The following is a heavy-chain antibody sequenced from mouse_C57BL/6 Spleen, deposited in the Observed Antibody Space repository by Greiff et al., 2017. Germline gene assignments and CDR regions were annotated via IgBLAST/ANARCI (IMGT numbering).Heavy chain of an antibody. CDR1: GFTFSDYG. D-gene: IGHD1-1*01. J-gene: IGHJ3*01. Sequence: EVQLVESGGGLVKPGGSLKPSCAASGFTFSDYGMHWVRQAPEQGLEWVAYISSGSSTIYYADTLKGRYTLSRDNAKNTLFLQMTSLTSEDTAMYYCARRLYYGSSYDWFACWGQGTLVTVSA. CDR3: ARRLYYGSSYDWFAC. CDR2: ISSGSSTI. V-gene: IGHV5-17*01.